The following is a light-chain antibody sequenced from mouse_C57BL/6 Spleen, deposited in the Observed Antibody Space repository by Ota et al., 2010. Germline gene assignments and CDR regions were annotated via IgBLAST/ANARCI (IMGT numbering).Light chain of an antibody. CDR2: MLP. CDR3: QQSNSWPLT. CDR1: QXVLYSSNQKNY. V-gene: IGKV8-27*01. J-gene: IGKJ5*01. Sequence: MTQSPSSLAVSAGEKVTMSCKSSQXVLYSSNQKNYLAWYQQNQGSLQGFSSRMLPSPSLGSPPGSVAVDQGQISLSVSTVWRLKIFGMYFCQQSNSWPLTFGAGTKLELK.